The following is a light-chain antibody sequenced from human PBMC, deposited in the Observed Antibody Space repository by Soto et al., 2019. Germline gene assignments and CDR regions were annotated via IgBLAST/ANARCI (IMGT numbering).Light chain of an antibody. CDR1: QSVSSN. J-gene: IGKJ3*01. V-gene: IGKV3-15*01. CDR3: QQAGT. Sequence: EIVMTQSPATLSVSPGERATLSCRASQSVSSNLAWYQQKPGQAPRLLIYGASTRATGIPARFSGSWSGTEFTLTISSLQSEDCAVYYCQQAGTFGPGTKVDIK. CDR2: GAS.